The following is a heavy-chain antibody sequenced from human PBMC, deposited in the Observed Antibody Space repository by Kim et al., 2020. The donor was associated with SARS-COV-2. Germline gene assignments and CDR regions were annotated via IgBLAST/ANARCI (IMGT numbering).Heavy chain of an antibody. CDR2: R. V-gene: IGHV3-23*01. Sequence: RYNAASVKGRFTISRDNAKNALYLQMNSLRAEDTAVYYCANNRVVATFDLWGRGTLVTVSS. D-gene: IGHD5-12*01. J-gene: IGHJ2*01. CDR3: ANNRVVATFDL.